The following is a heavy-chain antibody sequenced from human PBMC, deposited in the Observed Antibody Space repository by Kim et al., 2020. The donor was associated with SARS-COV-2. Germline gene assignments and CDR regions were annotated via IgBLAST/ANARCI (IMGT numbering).Heavy chain of an antibody. J-gene: IGHJ4*02. CDR2: SNK. CDR3: AKEAMGYFDY. D-gene: IGHD3-16*01. Sequence: SNKDYADPVNGRFTISRDNSKNTLYLQMNSLRAEDTAVYYCAKEAMGYFDYWGQGTLVTVSS. V-gene: IGHV3-33*06.